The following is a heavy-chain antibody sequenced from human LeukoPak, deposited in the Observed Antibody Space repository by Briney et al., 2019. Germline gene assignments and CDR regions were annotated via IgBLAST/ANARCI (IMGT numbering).Heavy chain of an antibody. Sequence: VSVKVSCKASGYTFTGYYMHWVRQAPGQGLEWMGWINPNSGGTNYAQKFQGRVTMTRDTSISTAYMELSRLRSDDTAVYYCERDTYSSSWYYYYYGMDVWGQGTTVTVSS. J-gene: IGHJ6*02. V-gene: IGHV1-2*02. D-gene: IGHD6-13*01. CDR1: GYTFTGYY. CDR2: INPNSGGT. CDR3: ERDTYSSSWYYYYYGMDV.